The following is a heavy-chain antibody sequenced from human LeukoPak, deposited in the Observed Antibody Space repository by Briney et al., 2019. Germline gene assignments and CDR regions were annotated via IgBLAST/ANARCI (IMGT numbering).Heavy chain of an antibody. D-gene: IGHD5-12*01. Sequence: GRSLRLSCVVSGFIFRTSAMHWVRQAPGKGLEWVAVMSFDGSTENYAAPERGLFTTTRDNSMNLLYLQVTGPKMEDSAIYYGARGSGYHLVSWGQGTLVTVSS. CDR1: GFIFRTSA. CDR3: ARGSGYHLVS. V-gene: IGHV3-30-3*01. CDR2: MSFDGSTE. J-gene: IGHJ5*02.